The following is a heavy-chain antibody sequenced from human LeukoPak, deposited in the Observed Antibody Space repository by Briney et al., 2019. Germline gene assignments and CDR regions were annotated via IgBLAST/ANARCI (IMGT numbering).Heavy chain of an antibody. J-gene: IGHJ4*02. CDR2: ISSSSSYI. Sequence: GGSLRLSCAASGFTFSSYSMNWVRQAPGKGLEWVSSISSSSSYIYYADSVKGRFTISRDNSKNTLYLQMNSLRAEDTAVYYCARDPKPRYSGSYFCYWGQGTLVTVSS. CDR3: ARDPKPRYSGSYFCY. D-gene: IGHD1-26*01. CDR1: GFTFSSYS. V-gene: IGHV3-21*01.